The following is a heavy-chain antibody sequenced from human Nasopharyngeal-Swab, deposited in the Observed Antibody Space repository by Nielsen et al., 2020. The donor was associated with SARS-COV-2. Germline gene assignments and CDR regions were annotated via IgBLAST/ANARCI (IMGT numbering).Heavy chain of an antibody. D-gene: IGHD4-11*01. Sequence: ASVKVSCKASGYTFTSYGISWVRQAPGQGLEWMGRINPNSGGTNYAQKFQGRVTMTRDTSISTVYMELSRLRSDDTAVYYCARVSYSNYDYWGQGTLVTVSS. CDR1: GYTFTSYG. CDR2: INPNSGGT. CDR3: ARVSYSNYDY. J-gene: IGHJ4*02. V-gene: IGHV1-2*06.